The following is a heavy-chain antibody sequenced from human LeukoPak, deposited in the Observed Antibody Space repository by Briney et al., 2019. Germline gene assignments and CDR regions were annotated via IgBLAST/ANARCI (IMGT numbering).Heavy chain of an antibody. CDR2: IDPSDSYT. Sequence: GQSLHSSSKGSGYTFTTYWISWVRQMPGKGLEWMATIDPSDSYTNYSPSFQGHVTISADKSISTAYLQWSSLKASDTAMYYCARPHYGASDYWGEGTLATVSS. V-gene: IGHV5-10-1*01. D-gene: IGHD3-16*01. CDR1: GYTFTTYW. J-gene: IGHJ4*02. CDR3: ARPHYGASDY.